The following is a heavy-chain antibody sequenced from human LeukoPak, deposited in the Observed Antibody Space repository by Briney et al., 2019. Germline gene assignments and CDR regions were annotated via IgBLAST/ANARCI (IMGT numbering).Heavy chain of an antibody. V-gene: IGHV4-59*11. J-gene: IGHJ6*02. CDR2: IYYSGST. D-gene: IGHD2-2*01. Sequence: SETLSLTCTVSGGSISSHYWSWIRQPPGKGLEWIGYIYYSGSTNYNPSLKSRVTISVDTSKNQFSLKLSSVTAADTAVYYCARGLRVVVPAAMFGMDVWGQGTTVTVSS. CDR1: GGSISSHY. CDR3: ARGLRVVVPAAMFGMDV.